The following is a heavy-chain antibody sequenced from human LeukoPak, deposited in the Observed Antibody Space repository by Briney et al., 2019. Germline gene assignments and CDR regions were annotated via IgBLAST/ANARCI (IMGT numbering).Heavy chain of an antibody. CDR3: ARNMTAITRLDVFDL. V-gene: IGHV4-39*02. CDR1: GTSMINSHY. CDR2: VYYSGST. D-gene: IGHD2-21*02. J-gene: IGHJ3*01. Sequence: SETLSLTCTVSGTSMINSHYWGWIRQSPGKGLEWIGSVYYSGSTFYNPSLKSRITISVDTSKNHFSLELRSVTAADTAIYYCARNMTAITRLDVFDLWGPGTMVTVSS.